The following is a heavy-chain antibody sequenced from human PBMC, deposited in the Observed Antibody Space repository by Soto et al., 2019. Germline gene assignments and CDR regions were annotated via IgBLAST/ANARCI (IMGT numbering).Heavy chain of an antibody. J-gene: IGHJ4*02. V-gene: IGHV1-69*13. CDR3: ARVKGDGYKNMGDY. CDR2: IIPIFGTA. CDR1: GGTFSSYA. Sequence: GASVKVSCKASGGTFSSYAISWVRQAPGQGLEWMGGIIPIFGTANYAQKFQGRVTITADESTSTAYMELSSLRSEDTAVYYCARVKGDGYKNMGDYWGQGTLVTVSS. D-gene: IGHD5-12*01.